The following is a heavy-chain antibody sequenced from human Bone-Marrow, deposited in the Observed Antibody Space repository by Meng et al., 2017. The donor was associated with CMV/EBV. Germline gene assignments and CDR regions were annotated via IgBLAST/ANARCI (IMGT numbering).Heavy chain of an antibody. CDR2: INPNSGGT. CDR3: ARIATFLVGATGY. D-gene: IGHD1-26*01. CDR1: GYTFTGYY. V-gene: IGHV1-2*02. J-gene: IGHJ4*02. Sequence: ASVKVSCKASGYTFTGYYMHWVRQAPGQGLEWMGWINPNSGGTNYVQKFQGRVTMTRDTSISTAYMELNRLRSDDTAVYYCARIATFLVGATGYWGQGTLVTVSS.